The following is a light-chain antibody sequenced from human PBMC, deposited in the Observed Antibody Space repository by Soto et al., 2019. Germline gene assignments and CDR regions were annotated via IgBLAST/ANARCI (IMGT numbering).Light chain of an antibody. CDR3: IQHNSYPRT. CDR1: QGVRND. J-gene: IGKJ1*01. Sequence: DIQMPQSLSSLSASVGASFTITGRASQGVRNDLGWYQQKPGKATKCLIFPVSSLQSGVPSRFSGSGSGTEFTLTISSLQPEEFATYYCIQHNSYPRTVGHGTKVDIK. CDR2: PVS. V-gene: IGKV1-17*01.